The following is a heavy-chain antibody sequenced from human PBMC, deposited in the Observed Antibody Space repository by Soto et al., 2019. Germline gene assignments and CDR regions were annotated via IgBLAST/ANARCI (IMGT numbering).Heavy chain of an antibody. CDR1: GFTFSSYA. V-gene: IGHV3-23*01. J-gene: IGHJ6*03. D-gene: IGHD2-15*01. CDR3: ASSGPKDQYYYYYMDV. Sequence: GGSLRLSCAASGFTFSSYAMSWVRQAPGKGLEWVSTFSGIGVGTFYADSVRGRFTVSRDISKNTLYLQMNSLRAEDTAIYYCASSGPKDQYYYYYMDVWGKGTTVTVSS. CDR2: FSGIGVGT.